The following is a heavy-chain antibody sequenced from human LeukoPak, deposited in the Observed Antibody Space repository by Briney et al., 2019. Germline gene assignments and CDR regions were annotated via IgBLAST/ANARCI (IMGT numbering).Heavy chain of an antibody. J-gene: IGHJ4*02. D-gene: IGHD2/OR15-2a*01. CDR2: ISYSGST. CDR1: GDSMTSYY. Sequence: SETLSLTCSVSGDSMTSYYWSWIRQPPGKGLEWIGYISYSGSTNYNPSLKSRVTISIDTSKNQFFLKLSSVTAADTAVYYCVSAPHVNYFDYWGQGALVTVST. CDR3: VSAPHVNYFDY. V-gene: IGHV4-59*08.